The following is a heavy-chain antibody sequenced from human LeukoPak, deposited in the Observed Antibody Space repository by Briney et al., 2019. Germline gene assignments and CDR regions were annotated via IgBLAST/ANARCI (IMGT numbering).Heavy chain of an antibody. CDR1: GFTFSSYG. Sequence: GGSLRLSCAASGFTFSSYGMHWVRQAPGKGLEWVAVISYDGSNKYYADSVKGRFTISRDNSKNTLYLQMNSLRAEDTAVYYCARDTGYSYGSLDYWGQGTLVTVSS. V-gene: IGHV3-30*03. CDR3: ARDTGYSYGSLDY. CDR2: ISYDGSNK. D-gene: IGHD5-18*01. J-gene: IGHJ4*02.